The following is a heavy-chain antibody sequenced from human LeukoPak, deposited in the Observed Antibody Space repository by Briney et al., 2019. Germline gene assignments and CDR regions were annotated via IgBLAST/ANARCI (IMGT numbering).Heavy chain of an antibody. D-gene: IGHD3-9*01. CDR2: ISGSGGST. Sequence: GGSLRLSCAASGFTFSSYGMSWVRQAPGKGLKWVSAISGSGGSTYYADSVKGRFTISRDNSKNTLYLQMNSLRAEDTAVYYRAKDGLLRYFDWLPGHWGQGTLVTVSS. V-gene: IGHV3-23*01. CDR3: AKDGLLRYFDWLPGH. J-gene: IGHJ4*02. CDR1: GFTFSSYG.